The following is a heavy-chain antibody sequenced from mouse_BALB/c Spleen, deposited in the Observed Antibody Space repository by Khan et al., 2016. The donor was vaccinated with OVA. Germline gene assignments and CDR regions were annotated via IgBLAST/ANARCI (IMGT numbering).Heavy chain of an antibody. J-gene: IGHJ3*01. CDR2: ISTYYGDA. CDR3: ARGGGDRFAY. Sequence: QVQLKESGAELVRPGVSVKISCKGSGYKFTDFTMHWVKQSHAKSLEWIGVISTYYGDATYNQKFKGKATMTVDRSSSTAYMALARLTSEDSAIYYCARGGGDRFAYWGQGTLVTVSA. CDR1: GYKFTDFT. V-gene: IGHV1S137*01.